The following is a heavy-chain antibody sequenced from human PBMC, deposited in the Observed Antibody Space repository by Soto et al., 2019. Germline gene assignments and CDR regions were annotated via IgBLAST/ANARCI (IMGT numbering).Heavy chain of an antibody. CDR1: GYTFTGYY. CDR3: AREKYGTDIVATNNYYYGMDV. D-gene: IGHD5-12*01. CDR2: INPNSGGT. J-gene: IGHJ6*02. Sequence: GASVKVSCKASGYTFTGYYMHCVRQAPGQGLEWMGWINPNSGGTNYAQKFQGRVTMTRDTSISTAYMELRSLRSDDTAVYYCAREKYGTDIVATNNYYYGMDVWGQGTTVTVSS. V-gene: IGHV1-2*02.